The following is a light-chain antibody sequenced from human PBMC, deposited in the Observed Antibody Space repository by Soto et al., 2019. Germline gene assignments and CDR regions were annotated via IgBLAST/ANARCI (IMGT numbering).Light chain of an antibody. Sequence: EIVMTQSPATLSVSPGERATLSCRASQSVSSNLAWYQQKPGQAPRLLIYGASTRATGIPARFSGSGSGTDFTLTISRLEPEDFAMYYCQQYGSSSGWTFGQGTKVDIK. J-gene: IGKJ1*01. CDR1: QSVSSN. V-gene: IGKV3-15*01. CDR2: GAS. CDR3: QQYGSSSGWT.